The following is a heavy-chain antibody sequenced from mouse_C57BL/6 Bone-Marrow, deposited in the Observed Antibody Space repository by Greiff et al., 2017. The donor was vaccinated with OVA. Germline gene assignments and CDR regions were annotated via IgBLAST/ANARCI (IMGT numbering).Heavy chain of an antibody. V-gene: IGHV1-4*01. CDR1: GYTFTSYT. D-gene: IGHD2-3*01. J-gene: IGHJ2*01. Sequence: QVHVKQSGAELARPGASVKMSCKASGYTFTSYTMHWVKQRPGQGLEWIGYINPSSGYTKYNQKFKDKATLTADKSSSTAYMQLSSLTSEDSAVYYCAREGYYDYWGQGTTLTVSS. CDR3: AREGYYDY. CDR2: INPSSGYT.